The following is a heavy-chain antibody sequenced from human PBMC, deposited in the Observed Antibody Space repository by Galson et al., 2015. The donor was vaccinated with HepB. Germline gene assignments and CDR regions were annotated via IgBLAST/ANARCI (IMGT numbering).Heavy chain of an antibody. D-gene: IGHD6-25*01. Sequence: QSGAEVKKPGESLKISCKGSGYSFTRHWIGWVRQMPGKGLEWMGVIYPDDSDIRYSPSFQGQVTISADKPISTAYLQWSSLKASDTAMYYCARQRDKYAVFDYWGQGALVTVSS. CDR1: GYSFTRHW. V-gene: IGHV5-51*04. CDR2: IYPDDSDI. CDR3: ARQRDKYAVFDY. J-gene: IGHJ4*02.